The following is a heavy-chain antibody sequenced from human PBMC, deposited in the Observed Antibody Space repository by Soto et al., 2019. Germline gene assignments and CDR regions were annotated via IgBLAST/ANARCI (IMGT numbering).Heavy chain of an antibody. CDR3: AREYYYGSGAKAFDY. J-gene: IGHJ4*02. D-gene: IGHD3-10*01. Sequence: SETLCLTCAVYGGSFSGYYWSWIRPPPGKGLEWIGEINHSGSTNYNPSLKSRVTISVDTSKNQFSLKLSSVTAADTAVYYCAREYYYGSGAKAFDYWGQGTLVTVSS. CDR2: INHSGST. CDR1: GGSFSGYY. V-gene: IGHV4-34*01.